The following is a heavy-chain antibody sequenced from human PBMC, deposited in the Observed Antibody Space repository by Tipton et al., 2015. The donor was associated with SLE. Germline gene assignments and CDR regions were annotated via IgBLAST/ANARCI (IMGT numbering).Heavy chain of an antibody. CDR2: ISYDGSNK. V-gene: IGHV3-30-3*01. CDR1: GFTFSSYA. J-gene: IGHJ3*02. Sequence: SLRLSCAASGFTFSSYAMHWVRQAPGKGLEWVAVISYDGSNKYYADSVKGRFTISRDNSKNTLYLQMNSLRAEDTAVYYCASLKVGATTLGAFDIWGQGTMVTVSS. D-gene: IGHD1-26*01. CDR3: ASLKVGATTLGAFDI.